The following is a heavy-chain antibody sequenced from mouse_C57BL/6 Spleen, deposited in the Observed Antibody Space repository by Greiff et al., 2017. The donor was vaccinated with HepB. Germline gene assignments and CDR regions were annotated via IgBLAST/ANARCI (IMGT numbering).Heavy chain of an antibody. CDR3: ANTAGDY. J-gene: IGHJ2*01. CDR1: GFTFSDYG. CDR2: ISSGSSTI. Sequence: EVKLMESGGGLVKPGGSLKLSCAASGFTFSDYGMHWVRQAPEKGLEWVAYISSGSSTIYYADTVKGRFTISRDNAKNTLFLQMTSLRSEDSAMYYGANTAGDYWGQGTTLTVSS. V-gene: IGHV5-17*01. D-gene: IGHD3-1*01.